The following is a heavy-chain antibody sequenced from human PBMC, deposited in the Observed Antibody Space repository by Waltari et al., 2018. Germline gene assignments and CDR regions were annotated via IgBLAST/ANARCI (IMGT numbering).Heavy chain of an antibody. D-gene: IGHD2-2*01. Sequence: QVQLQESGHGLVQPSGNLSLTCAVSGDSIRGHCWWSRVRLSPEKGLEWIGQVHHSGKTHYNPSLQSRVTISVDKPKNQFSLNLNSVTASDTAVYYCAGDRAIGLFFDYWGRGTLVTVSS. V-gene: IGHV4-4*02. CDR1: GDSIRGHCW. CDR2: VHHSGKT. J-gene: IGHJ4*02. CDR3: AGDRAIGLFFDY.